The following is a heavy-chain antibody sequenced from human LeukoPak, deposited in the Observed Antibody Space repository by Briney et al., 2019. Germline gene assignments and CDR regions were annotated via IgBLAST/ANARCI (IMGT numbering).Heavy chain of an antibody. CDR2: IRSKAYGGTT. D-gene: IGHD5-18*01. CDR1: GFTFGDYA. V-gene: IGHV3-49*03. Sequence: QAARSLRLSCTASGFTFGDYAMSWFRQAPGKGLELVGFIRSKAYGGTTEYAASVKGRFTISRDDSKSIAYLQMNSLKTEDTAVYYCTRVNTAMVLDYWRQGTLVTVSS. CDR3: TRVNTAMVLDY. J-gene: IGHJ4*02.